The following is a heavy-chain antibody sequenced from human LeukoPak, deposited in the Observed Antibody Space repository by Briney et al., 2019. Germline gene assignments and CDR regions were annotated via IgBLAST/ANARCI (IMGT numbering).Heavy chain of an antibody. D-gene: IGHD3-10*01. V-gene: IGHV4-61*02. CDR3: ARGYYYRT. Sequence: PSETLSLTCTVSGGSVGSDNSYWNWIRQPAGKGLEWIGRIYADGSSTYNSSLKSRVTILVDTSKNQFSLRLSSMTAADTAVYYCARGYYYRTWGLGTLVTVSS. J-gene: IGHJ4*02. CDR2: IYADGSS. CDR1: GGSVGSDNSY.